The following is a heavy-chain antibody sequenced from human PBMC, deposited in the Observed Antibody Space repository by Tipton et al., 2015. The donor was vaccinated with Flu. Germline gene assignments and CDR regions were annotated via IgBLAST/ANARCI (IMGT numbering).Heavy chain of an antibody. Sequence: LRLSCTVSGGSISTYYWNWIRQPPGKGLEWIGYIYYSGSTNYNPSLKSRVTISVDTSKNQFSLKLSSVTAADTAVYYCAREWTSLPVNWFDPWGQGILVTVSS. CDR3: AREWTSLPVNWFDP. J-gene: IGHJ5*02. CDR1: GGSISTYY. V-gene: IGHV4-59*01. CDR2: IYYSGST. D-gene: IGHD3/OR15-3a*01.